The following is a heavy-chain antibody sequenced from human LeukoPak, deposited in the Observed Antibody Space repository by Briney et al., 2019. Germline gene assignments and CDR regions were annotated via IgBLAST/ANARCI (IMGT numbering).Heavy chain of an antibody. CDR3: ATASGSYWSFDY. CDR1: GYTLTELS. V-gene: IGHV1-24*01. D-gene: IGHD1-26*01. J-gene: IGHJ4*02. Sequence: ASVKVSCKVSGYTLTELSMHWVRQAPGKGLEWMGGFDPEDGETIYAQRFQGRVTMTEDTSTDTAYMELSSLRSEDTAVYYCATASGSYWSFDYWGQGTLVTVSS. CDR2: FDPEDGET.